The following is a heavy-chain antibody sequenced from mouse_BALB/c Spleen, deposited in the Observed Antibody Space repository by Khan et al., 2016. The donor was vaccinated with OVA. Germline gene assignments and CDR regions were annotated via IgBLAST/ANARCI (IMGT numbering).Heavy chain of an antibody. Sequence: EVQLQQSGPELVKPGASVKISCKTSGYTFTEYTMHWVKQSHGKSLEWIGRINPNNGGTNYNQKFKGKATLTVDTSSTPAYMELRSLTSEDSAVYYCARRDYYAYFWFFDVWGAGTTVTVSS. CDR3: ARRDYYAYFWFFDV. CDR1: GYTFTEYT. D-gene: IGHD1-2*01. CDR2: INPNNGGT. V-gene: IGHV1-22*01. J-gene: IGHJ1*01.